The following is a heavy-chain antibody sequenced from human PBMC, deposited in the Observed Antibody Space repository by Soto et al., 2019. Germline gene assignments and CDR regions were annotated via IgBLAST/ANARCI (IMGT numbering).Heavy chain of an antibody. CDR3: ARGRLVDTAMWFYYYYMDV. D-gene: IGHD5-18*01. V-gene: IGHV3-11*01. Sequence: GGSLRLSCAASGFTFSDYYMSWIRQAPGKGLEWVSYISSSGSTIYYADSVKGRFTISRDNAKNSLYLQMNSLRAEDTAVYYCARGRLVDTAMWFYYYYMDVWGKGTTVTVSS. J-gene: IGHJ6*03. CDR2: ISSSGSTI. CDR1: GFTFSDYY.